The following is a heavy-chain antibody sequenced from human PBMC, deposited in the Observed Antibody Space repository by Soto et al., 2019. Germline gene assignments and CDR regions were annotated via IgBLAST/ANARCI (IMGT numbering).Heavy chain of an antibody. CDR3: ATEPPMDCSGGSCYSGGGY. Sequence: ASVKVSCKVSGYTLTELSMHWVRQAPGKGLEWMGGFDPEDGETIYAQKFKGRVTMTEDTSTDTAYMELSSLRSEDTAVYYCATEPPMDCSGGSCYSGGGYWGQGTLVTVSS. CDR2: FDPEDGET. V-gene: IGHV1-24*01. D-gene: IGHD2-15*01. CDR1: GYTLTELS. J-gene: IGHJ4*02.